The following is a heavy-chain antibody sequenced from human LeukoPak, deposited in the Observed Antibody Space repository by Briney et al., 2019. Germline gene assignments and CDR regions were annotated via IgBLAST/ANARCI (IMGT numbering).Heavy chain of an antibody. D-gene: IGHD7-27*01. CDR1: GFSFDSYA. Sequence: GGSLRLSCSASGFSFDSYAMHWVRQTPGRGLEYVSSISHNGDTTFYSDSVRGRFTISRDNSKNTLYLQMSSLRTEDTAVYYCVKQDWGSQPAGYYFDSWGQGTLVTVSS. V-gene: IGHV3-64D*09. CDR3: VKQDWGSQPAGYYFDS. CDR2: ISHNGDTT. J-gene: IGHJ4*02.